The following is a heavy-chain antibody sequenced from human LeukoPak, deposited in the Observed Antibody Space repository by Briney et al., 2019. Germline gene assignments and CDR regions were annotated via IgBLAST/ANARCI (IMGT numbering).Heavy chain of an antibody. J-gene: IGHJ3*02. CDR2: IWYDGSDK. V-gene: IGHV3-33*01. CDR1: GFTFSSFG. Sequence: GGSLRLSCAASGFTFSSFGMHWVRQAPGKGLEWVPVIWYDGSDKYYTDSVKGRFTISRDNSKNTLYLQMNSLRAEDTATYYCARAGDAFDIWGQGTMVTVSS. CDR3: ARAGDAFDI.